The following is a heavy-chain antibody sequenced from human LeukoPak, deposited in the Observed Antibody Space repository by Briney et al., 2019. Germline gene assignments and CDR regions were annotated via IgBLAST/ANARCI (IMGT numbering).Heavy chain of an antibody. CDR3: ARKRLAVAGTFDY. J-gene: IGHJ4*02. CDR1: GGSVSSYY. CDR2: IYYSGST. V-gene: IGHV4-59*02. D-gene: IGHD6-19*01. Sequence: PSETLSLTCTVSGGSVSSYYWNWIRQPPGKGLEWIGYIYYSGSTNYNPSLKSRVTISIDTSKNQFSLKLNSVTAADTAVYYCARKRLAVAGTFDYWGQGTLVTVSS.